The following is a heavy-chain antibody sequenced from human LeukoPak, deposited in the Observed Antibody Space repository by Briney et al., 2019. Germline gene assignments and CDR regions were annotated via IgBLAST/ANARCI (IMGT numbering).Heavy chain of an antibody. V-gene: IGHV3-33*06. Sequence: PGGSLRLSCAASGFTFSSYGMHWVRQAPGKGLEWVAVIWYDGSNKYYADSVKGRFTISRDNSKNTLYLQMSSLRAEDTAVYYCAKDGTYYYDSSGYQRYYYYYMDVWGKGTAVTVSS. D-gene: IGHD3-22*01. CDR3: AKDGTYYYDSSGYQRYYYYYMDV. CDR2: IWYDGSNK. J-gene: IGHJ6*03. CDR1: GFTFSSYG.